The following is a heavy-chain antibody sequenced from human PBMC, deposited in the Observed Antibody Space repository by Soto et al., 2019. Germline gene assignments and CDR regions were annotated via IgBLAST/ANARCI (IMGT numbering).Heavy chain of an antibody. Sequence: PSETLSLTCTVSGGSISSYYWSWIRQPPGKGLEWIGYIYYSGSTNYNPSLKSRVTISVDTSKNQFSLKLSSVTAADTAVYYCAIDHCSGGSCYYYYAYWGQRTLVIVSA. CDR1: GGSISSYY. J-gene: IGHJ4*01. D-gene: IGHD2-15*01. CDR2: IYYSGST. CDR3: AIDHCSGGSCYYYYAY. V-gene: IGHV4-59*01.